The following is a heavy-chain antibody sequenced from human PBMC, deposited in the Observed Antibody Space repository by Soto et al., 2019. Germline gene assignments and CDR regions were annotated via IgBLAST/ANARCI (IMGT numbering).Heavy chain of an antibody. J-gene: IGHJ4*02. CDR3: ARDPAVDTAMALGFDY. CDR1: GGTFSSYT. V-gene: IGHV1-69*04. CDR2: IIPILGIA. Sequence: QAQLVHPGAEVKKPGSSVKVSCKASGGTFSSYTISWVRQAPGQGLEWMGRIIPILGIANYAQKFQGRVTITADKSTSTAYMELSSLRSEDTAVYYCARDPAVDTAMALGFDYWGQGTLVTVSS. D-gene: IGHD5-18*01.